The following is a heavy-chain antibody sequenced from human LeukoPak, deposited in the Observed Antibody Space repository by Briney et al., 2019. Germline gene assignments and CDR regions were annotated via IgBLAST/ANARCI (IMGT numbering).Heavy chain of an antibody. J-gene: IGHJ4*02. Sequence: GASVKVSCKASGYTFTSYGIRWVRQAPGQELEWMGWISAYNGNTNYAQKLQGRVTMTTDTSTSTAYMELRSLRSDDTAVYCCARDVEWVTTAWVTKRILDYWGQGTLVTVSS. D-gene: IGHD4-17*01. CDR3: ARDVEWVTTAWVTKRILDY. V-gene: IGHV1-18*01. CDR2: ISAYNGNT. CDR1: GYTFTSYG.